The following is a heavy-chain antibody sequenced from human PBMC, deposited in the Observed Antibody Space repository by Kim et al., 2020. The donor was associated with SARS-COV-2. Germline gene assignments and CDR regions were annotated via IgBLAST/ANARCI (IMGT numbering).Heavy chain of an antibody. V-gene: IGHV4-30-2*04. CDR2: HSAGT. CDR3: ARDLPFDY. Sequence: HSAGTCINPSLKSRVTISVDTSKNQFSLKLTSVTAADTAVYFCARDLPFDYWGRGTLVTVSS. J-gene: IGHJ4*02.